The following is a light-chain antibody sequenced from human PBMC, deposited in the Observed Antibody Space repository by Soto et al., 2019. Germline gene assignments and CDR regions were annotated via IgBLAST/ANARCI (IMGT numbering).Light chain of an antibody. Sequence: EIVLTQSPATLSLSPGERATLSCRASQSVGNYLAWYQQRPGQAPRLLIYDASNRATGIPARFSGSGSGTDSTLTISSRDPEAGAVSYCQQRDDWPPGATFGRGTRLEIK. CDR1: QSVGNY. CDR2: DAS. V-gene: IGKV3-11*01. J-gene: IGKJ5*01. CDR3: QQRDDWPPGAT.